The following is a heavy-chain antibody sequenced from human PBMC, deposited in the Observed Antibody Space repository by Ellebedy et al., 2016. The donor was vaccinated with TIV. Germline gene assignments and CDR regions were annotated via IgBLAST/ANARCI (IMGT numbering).Heavy chain of an antibody. J-gene: IGHJ3*02. V-gene: IGHV4-39*07. CDR1: GGSISSTGYY. Sequence: MPSETLSLTCTVSGGSISSTGYYWGWLRQPPGKGLEWIGSIYYSGITDYNPSLKSRVTISIDTSKNQFSLKLSSMTAADTAIYYCARDRPSVNWYTPDAFEIWGQGTLVTVSS. CDR2: IYYSGIT. D-gene: IGHD1/OR15-1a*01. CDR3: ARDRPSVNWYTPDAFEI.